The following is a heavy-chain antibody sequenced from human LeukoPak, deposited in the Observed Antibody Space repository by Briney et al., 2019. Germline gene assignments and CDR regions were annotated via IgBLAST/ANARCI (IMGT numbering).Heavy chain of an antibody. Sequence: PSETLSLTCTVSGGRLSSYYWSWIRQPPGKGLEWIGYISYSGSTNYNPSLKSRVTISVDTSKTQFSLKLSSVTAADTAIYYCARLYSSSLGRVFDYWGQGTLVTVSS. V-gene: IGHV4-59*01. J-gene: IGHJ4*02. D-gene: IGHD6-13*01. CDR2: ISYSGST. CDR3: ARLYSSSLGRVFDY. CDR1: GGRLSSYY.